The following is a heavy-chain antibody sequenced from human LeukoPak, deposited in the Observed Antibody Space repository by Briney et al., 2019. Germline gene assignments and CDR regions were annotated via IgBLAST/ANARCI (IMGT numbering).Heavy chain of an antibody. CDR2: ISGSGGST. D-gene: IGHD4-23*01. CDR3: AKGLPSMTTVVTPSWFDP. CDR1: GFTFSSYA. J-gene: IGHJ5*02. Sequence: PGGSLRLSCAASGFTFSSYAMSWVRQAPGKGLEWVSAISGSGGSTYYADSVKGRFTISRDNSKNTLYLQMNSLRAEDTAVYYCAKGLPSMTTVVTPSWFDPWGQGTLVTVSS. V-gene: IGHV3-23*01.